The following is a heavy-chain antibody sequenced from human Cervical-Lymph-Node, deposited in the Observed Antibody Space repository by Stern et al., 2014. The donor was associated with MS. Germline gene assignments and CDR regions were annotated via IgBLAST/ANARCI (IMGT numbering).Heavy chain of an antibody. CDR3: ARYSGTFYFDY. D-gene: IGHD1-26*01. Sequence: VQLVESGAEVKRPGSSVRVSCKASGGTFSTSSISWVRQAPGQGLEWMGGIILILGTTNYAQKFQGRVTISADKSTSTAYLDLSGLRSEDTAMYYCARYSGTFYFDYWGQGTLVTVSS. V-gene: IGHV1-69*06. CDR2: IILILGTT. J-gene: IGHJ4*02. CDR1: GGTFSTSS.